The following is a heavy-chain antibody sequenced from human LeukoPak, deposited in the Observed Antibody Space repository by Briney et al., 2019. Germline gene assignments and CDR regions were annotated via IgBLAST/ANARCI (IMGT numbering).Heavy chain of an antibody. Sequence: ASVKVSCKASGYTFTSYGISWVRQAPGQGLEWMGWISAYNGNTNYAQKLQGRVTMTTDTSTSTAYMELRSLRSDDTAVYYCARDYYDSSGYYYHDAFDIWGQGTMVTVSS. D-gene: IGHD3-22*01. J-gene: IGHJ3*02. CDR3: ARDYYDSSGYYYHDAFDI. CDR2: ISAYNGNT. V-gene: IGHV1-18*01. CDR1: GYTFTSYG.